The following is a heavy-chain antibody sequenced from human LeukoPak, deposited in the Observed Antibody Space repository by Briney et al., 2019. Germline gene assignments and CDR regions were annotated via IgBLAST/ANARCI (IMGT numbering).Heavy chain of an antibody. CDR2: ISSSGGST. D-gene: IGHD4/OR15-4a*01. CDR3: VKESGFMVAPNSAFDI. V-gene: IGHV3-23*01. CDR1: GFTFSSYA. Sequence: GGSLRLSCAASGFTFSSYAMSWVRQAPGKGLEWVSGISSSGGSTYYADSVKGRFTISRDNSKNTLYLQMSSLRAEDTAVYYCVKESGFMVAPNSAFDIWGQGTMVTVSS. J-gene: IGHJ3*02.